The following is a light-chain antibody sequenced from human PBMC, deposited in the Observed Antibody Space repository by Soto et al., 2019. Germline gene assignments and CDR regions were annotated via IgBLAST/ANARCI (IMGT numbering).Light chain of an antibody. CDR1: TSNIGSHT. J-gene: IGLJ2*01. CDR3: AAWDDSLNGVV. CDR2: SNT. V-gene: IGLV1-44*01. Sequence: QSVLTQPPSASGTPGQTIVISCSGGTSNIGSHTVNWFQQLPGTAPRLLIYSNTQRPSGVPDPFSGSKSGTSASLAINGLQSQYEGDYYCAAWDDSLNGVVFGGGTKVTVL.